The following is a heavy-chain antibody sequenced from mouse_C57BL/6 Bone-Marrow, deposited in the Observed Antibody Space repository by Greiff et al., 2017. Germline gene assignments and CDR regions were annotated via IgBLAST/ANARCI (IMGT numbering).Heavy chain of an antibody. J-gene: IGHJ4*01. CDR3: ARESNYYSIDY. CDR1: GYSFTSYY. Sequence: QVQLQQSGPELVKPGASVKISCKASGYSFTSYYIHWVKQRPGQGLEWIGRIYPGGGNTKYNEKFKGKATLTADTSSSTAYMQLSSLTSEDSAVYCCARESNYYSIDYWGQGTSVTVSS. CDR2: IYPGGGNT. D-gene: IGHD2-5*01. V-gene: IGHV1-66*01.